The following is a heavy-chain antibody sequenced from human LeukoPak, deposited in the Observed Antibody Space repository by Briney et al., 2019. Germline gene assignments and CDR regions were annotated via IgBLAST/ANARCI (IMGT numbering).Heavy chain of an antibody. V-gene: IGHV3-9*03. CDR1: GFTFDEYA. CDR3: AKGATMAMWFIDY. CDR2: ISYNSASL. Sequence: GRSLRLSCAASGFTFDEYAMHWVRQAPGKDLEWASGISYNSASLDYADSVKGRFTISRDNAKNSLYLQMNSLRAEDLALYYCAKGATMAMWFIDYWGQGTLVTVSS. J-gene: IGHJ4*02. D-gene: IGHD5-12*01.